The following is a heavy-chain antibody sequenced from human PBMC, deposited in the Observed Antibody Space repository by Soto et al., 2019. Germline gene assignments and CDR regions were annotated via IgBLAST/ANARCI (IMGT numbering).Heavy chain of an antibody. CDR3: AKGGGRFHDGFDI. D-gene: IGHD1-26*01. CDR2: TSASGGST. Sequence: EVQVLESGGGLVQPGGSLRLSCAASGFTFSSYAMSWVRQAPGKGLEWLSVTSASGGSTYYADSVKGRFTISRDNSKNTLDPQMNSLRVEDTAVYYCAKGGGRFHDGFDIWGRGTLVTVSS. J-gene: IGHJ3*02. CDR1: GFTFSSYA. V-gene: IGHV3-23*01.